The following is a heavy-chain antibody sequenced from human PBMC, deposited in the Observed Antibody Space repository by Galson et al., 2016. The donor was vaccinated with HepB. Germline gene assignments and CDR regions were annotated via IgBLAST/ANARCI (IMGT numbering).Heavy chain of an antibody. CDR1: GFTVSNNY. Sequence: SLRLSCAASGFTVSNNYMSWVRQAPGKGLEWVSFIFSGGRTYYTESVKGRFTISRDNSKNTMYLQMNSLRVEDTAVYCCARVPGFSWGQGTLVTVSS. D-gene: IGHD2/OR15-2a*01. J-gene: IGHJ4*02. V-gene: IGHV3-66*01. CDR3: ARVPGFS. CDR2: IFSGGRT.